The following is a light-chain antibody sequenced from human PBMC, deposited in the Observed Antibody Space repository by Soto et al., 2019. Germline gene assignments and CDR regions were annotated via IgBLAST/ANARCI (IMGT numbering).Light chain of an antibody. CDR2: DVS. J-gene: IGLJ2*01. CDR1: SGDVGGYNY. V-gene: IGLV2-14*01. Sequence: QSALTQPASVSGSPGQSITISCTGTSGDVGGYNYVSWYQQHPGKAPKLMIYDVSNRPSGVSNRFSGSKSGNTASLTISGLRGEDEADYYCSSYTTSSTLVFGGGTKLTVL. CDR3: SSYTTSSTLV.